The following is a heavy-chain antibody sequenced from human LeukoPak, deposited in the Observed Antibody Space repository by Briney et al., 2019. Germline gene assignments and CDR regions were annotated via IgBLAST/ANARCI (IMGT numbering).Heavy chain of an antibody. CDR3: ARSDYDLLTGYSAVYFDF. D-gene: IGHD3-9*01. Sequence: PSETLSLTCTVSGGSINSHYWSWIRQPPGKGVEWICYIYYSGSTNYNPSLKSRITMSMDRSKKQFSLRLSSVTAADTAVYYCARSDYDLLTGYSAVYFDFWGQGALVTVSS. CDR1: GGSINSHY. V-gene: IGHV4-59*11. CDR2: IYYSGST. J-gene: IGHJ4*02.